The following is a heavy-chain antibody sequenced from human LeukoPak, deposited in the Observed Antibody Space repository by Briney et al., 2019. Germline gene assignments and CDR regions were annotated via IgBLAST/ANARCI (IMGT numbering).Heavy chain of an antibody. J-gene: IGHJ6*02. Sequence: PGGSLRLSCAASGFTFSSYSMNWVRQAPGKGLERVSSISSSSSYIYYADSVKGRFTISRDNAKNSLYLQMNSLRAEDTAVYYCARDPAYDFWSGYYGGMDVWGQGTTVTVSS. CDR2: ISSSSSYI. D-gene: IGHD3-3*01. CDR1: GFTFSSYS. CDR3: ARDPAYDFWSGYYGGMDV. V-gene: IGHV3-21*01.